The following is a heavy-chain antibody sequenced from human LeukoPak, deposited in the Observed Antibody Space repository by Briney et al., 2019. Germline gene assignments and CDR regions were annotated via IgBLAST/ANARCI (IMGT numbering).Heavy chain of an antibody. CDR1: GDPMSSFY. D-gene: IGHD1-26*01. CDR3: ARDESGNFPNGFDP. CDR2: IYGSGST. J-gene: IGHJ5*02. Sequence: SETLSLTCSVSGDPMSSFYWNWIRQPAGKGLEWIGRIYGSGSTNYNPSLKSRVTMSIDTSNNQFSLRLRSVTAADTAVYYCARDESGNFPNGFDPWGQGTLVTVSS. V-gene: IGHV4-4*07.